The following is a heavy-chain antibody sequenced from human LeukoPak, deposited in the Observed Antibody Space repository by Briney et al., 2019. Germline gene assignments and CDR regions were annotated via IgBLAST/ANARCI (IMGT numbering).Heavy chain of an antibody. Sequence: GGSLRLSCAASGFTFSSYAMSWVRQAPGKGLEWVSAISGSGGSAYYADSVKGRFTISRDNSKNTLYLQMNSLRAEDTAVYYCAMGYNYGIRGFDYWGQGTLVTVSS. D-gene: IGHD5-18*01. V-gene: IGHV3-23*01. J-gene: IGHJ4*02. CDR1: GFTFSSYA. CDR3: AMGYNYGIRGFDY. CDR2: ISGSGGSA.